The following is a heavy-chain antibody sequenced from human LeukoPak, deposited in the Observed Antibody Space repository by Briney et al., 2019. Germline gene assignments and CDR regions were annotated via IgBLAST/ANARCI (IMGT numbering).Heavy chain of an antibody. J-gene: IGHJ4*02. CDR3: AKDGDEQWLGPLFDY. CDR1: GDSVSRRSFY. CDR2: VYYNGDT. Sequence: SETLSLTCRVSGDSVSRRSFYWAWIRQPPGKRLEWIGTVYYNGDTYFNPSLKSRVTLSVDTSKNQFSLRLSSVTAADTAVYYCAKDGDEQWLGPLFDYWGQGILVTVSS. V-gene: IGHV4-39*07. D-gene: IGHD6-19*01.